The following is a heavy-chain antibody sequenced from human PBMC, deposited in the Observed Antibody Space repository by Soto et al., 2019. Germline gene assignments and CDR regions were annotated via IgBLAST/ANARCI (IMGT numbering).Heavy chain of an antibody. CDR1: GGSFSGYY. D-gene: IGHD5-12*01. J-gene: IGHJ4*02. CDR3: ARGKTRYSGHDGYYFDY. V-gene: IGHV4-34*01. CDR2: INHSGST. Sequence: QVQLQQWGAGLLKPSETLSLTCAVYGGSFSGYYWSWIRQPPGKGLEWIGEINHSGSTNYNPSLKSRVTISVDTSKNQFSLKLSSVTAADTAVYYCARGKTRYSGHDGYYFDYWGQGTLVTVSS.